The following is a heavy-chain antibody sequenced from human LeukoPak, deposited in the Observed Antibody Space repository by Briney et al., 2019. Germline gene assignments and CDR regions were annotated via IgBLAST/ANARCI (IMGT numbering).Heavy chain of an antibody. CDR1: GYTFTGYY. D-gene: IGHD2-2*03. CDR2: INPNSGGT. V-gene: IGHV1-2*02. Sequence: ASVKVSCKASGYTFTGYYMHWVRQAPGQGLEWMGWINPNSGGTNYAQKFQGRVTMTRDTSISTAYMELSRLRSDDTAVYYCARAVVGIVVVPAAAGTYYFDYRGQGTLVTVSS. CDR3: ARAVVGIVVVPAAAGTYYFDY. J-gene: IGHJ4*02.